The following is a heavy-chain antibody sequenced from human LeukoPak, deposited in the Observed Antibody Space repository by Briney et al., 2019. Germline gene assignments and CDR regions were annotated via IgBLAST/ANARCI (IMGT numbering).Heavy chain of an antibody. Sequence: GGSLRLSCAASGFTFSSYWMSWLRHAPGKGLECVANIKQGRREKYYVDYVKGRFTISTDNAKKSLYLQMNSLRAEDTAVYYCAREVRGTSPLDVWGKGTTVTVSS. J-gene: IGHJ6*04. CDR1: GFTFSSYW. CDR3: AREVRGTSPLDV. D-gene: IGHD2-2*01. V-gene: IGHV3-7*01. CDR2: IKQGRREK.